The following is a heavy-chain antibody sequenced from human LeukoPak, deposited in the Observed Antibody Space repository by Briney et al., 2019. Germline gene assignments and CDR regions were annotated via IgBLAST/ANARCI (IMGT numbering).Heavy chain of an antibody. Sequence: ASVKVSCKASGYTFTGYYIHWVRQAPRQGLEWMGRINPNSGGTNYAQNFQGRVTMTRDTSISTAYMELSRLTSDDAAVYYCARDMGGSFPFWGQGTLVTVSS. J-gene: IGHJ4*02. CDR2: INPNSGGT. V-gene: IGHV1-2*06. D-gene: IGHD1-26*01. CDR3: ARDMGGSFPF. CDR1: GYTFTGYY.